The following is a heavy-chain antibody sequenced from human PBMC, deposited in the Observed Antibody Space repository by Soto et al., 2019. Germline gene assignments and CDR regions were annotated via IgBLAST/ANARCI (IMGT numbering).Heavy chain of an antibody. Sequence: QVQLVQSGAEEKKPGASVKVSCKASGYTFTSYAMHWVRQAPGQRLEWMGWINAGNGNTKYSQKFQGRVTITRDTSASTAYMELTSLRSEDTAVYYCARGITLPTPLDYWGQGTLGTVSA. CDR1: GYTFTSYA. D-gene: IGHD1-20*01. V-gene: IGHV1-3*05. J-gene: IGHJ4*02. CDR2: INAGNGNT. CDR3: ARGITLPTPLDY.